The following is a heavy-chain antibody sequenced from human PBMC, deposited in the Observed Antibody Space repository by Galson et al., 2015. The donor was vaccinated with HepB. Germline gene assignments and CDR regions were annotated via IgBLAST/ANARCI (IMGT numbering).Heavy chain of an antibody. V-gene: IGHV1-69*10. D-gene: IGHD2/OR15-2a*01. CDR3: AVRQNLAPAPTVDF. Sequence: SVKVSCTASGGTFSDYAFSWVRQAPGRGLEWMGGISPTHGKIDYAHYVRDRVTFSADDSTSTPYMELNGLTSEDTALYYCAVRQNLAPAPTVDFWGQGSLVTVSS. CDR1: GGTFSDYA. CDR2: ISPTHGKI. J-gene: IGHJ4*02.